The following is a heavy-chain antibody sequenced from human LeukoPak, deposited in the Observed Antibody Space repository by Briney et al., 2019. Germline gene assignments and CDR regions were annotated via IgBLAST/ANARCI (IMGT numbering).Heavy chain of an antibody. CDR1: GFTFSSYS. V-gene: IGHV4-34*01. CDR2: IHHGGSP. Sequence: GSLRLSCAASGFTFSSYSMNWIRQPPGKGLEWIGEIHHGGSPSYNPSLKSRVTISLDTSKNQLSLKLSSVTATDTAVYYCTRNGDYNLDYWGQGALVTVSS. D-gene: IGHD4-17*01. J-gene: IGHJ4*02. CDR3: TRNGDYNLDY.